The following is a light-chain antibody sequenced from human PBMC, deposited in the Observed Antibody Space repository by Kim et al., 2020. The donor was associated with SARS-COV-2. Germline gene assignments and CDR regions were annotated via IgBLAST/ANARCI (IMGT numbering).Light chain of an antibody. CDR2: AAS. J-gene: IGKJ4*01. Sequence: ASTVDRVTISCRMSQCLGSYLAWYQQKPGTAPELLIYAASTLQSGVPSRFSGSGSGTDFTLTISCLQSEDFATYYCQQYYSFPLGFGGGTKVDIK. V-gene: IGKV1D-8*01. CDR3: QQYYSFPLG. CDR1: QCLGSY.